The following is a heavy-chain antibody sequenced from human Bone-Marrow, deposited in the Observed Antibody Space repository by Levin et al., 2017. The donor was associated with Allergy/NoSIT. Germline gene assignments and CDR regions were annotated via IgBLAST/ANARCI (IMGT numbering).Heavy chain of an antibody. CDR2: IWYDERNK. J-gene: IGHJ4*02. CDR1: GFSVYHYG. D-gene: IGHD5-18*01. CDR3: ARGDSYGPDY. V-gene: IGHV3-33*01. Sequence: HAGGSLRLSCVASGFSVYHYGMHWVRQAPGKGLEWVAFIWYDERNKYYVDSVKGRFTISRDNSKNTVYLQMNSLRAEDTAVYYCARGDSYGPDYWGQGTLVTVSS.